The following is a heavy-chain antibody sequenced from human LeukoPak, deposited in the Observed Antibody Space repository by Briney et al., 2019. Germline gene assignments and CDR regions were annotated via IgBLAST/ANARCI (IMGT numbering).Heavy chain of an antibody. CDR2: IYYSGST. V-gene: IGHV4-59*01. D-gene: IGHD3-10*01. CDR1: GGSISSYY. Sequence: SENLSLTCTGSGGSISSYYWSWIRQPPGKGLEWIGYIYYSGSTNYNPSLKSRVTISVDTSKHQFSLKLSSVTAADTAVYYCARDHSYYGSGYYYGMDVWGQGTTVTVSS. CDR3: ARDHSYYGSGYYYGMDV. J-gene: IGHJ6*02.